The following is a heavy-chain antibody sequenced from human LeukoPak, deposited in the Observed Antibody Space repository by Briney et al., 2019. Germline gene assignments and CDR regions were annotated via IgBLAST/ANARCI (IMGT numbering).Heavy chain of an antibody. CDR3: AKAKNYYDSSGYRTHFDY. CDR1: GFTFSSYA. J-gene: IGHJ4*02. CDR2: ISGSGGST. D-gene: IGHD3-22*01. V-gene: IGHV3-23*01. Sequence: GGSLRLSCAASGFTFSSYAMSWVRQAPGKGLEWVSAISGSGGSTYYADSVKGRFTISRDNSKNTLYLQMNSLRAEDTAVYYCAKAKNYYDSSGYRTHFDYWGQGTLVTVSS.